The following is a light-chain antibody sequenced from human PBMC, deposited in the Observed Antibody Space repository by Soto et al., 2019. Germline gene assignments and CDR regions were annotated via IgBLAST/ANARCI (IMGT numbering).Light chain of an antibody. CDR2: DAS. CDR1: QSVSSY. Sequence: EIVLTQSPATLSLSPGERATLSCRASQSVSSYLAWYQQKPGQAPRLFIYDASNSATGIPARFSGSGSGTDFTLTISSLEPEHFAVYYCQHRSNWPRTFGQGTKVALK. J-gene: IGKJ1*01. V-gene: IGKV3-11*01. CDR3: QHRSNWPRT.